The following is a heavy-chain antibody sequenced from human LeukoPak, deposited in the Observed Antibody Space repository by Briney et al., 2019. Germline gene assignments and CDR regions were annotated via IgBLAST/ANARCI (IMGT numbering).Heavy chain of an antibody. CDR3: AKGRFRPIAVAGTPAPFDY. J-gene: IGHJ4*02. V-gene: IGHV3-11*01. CDR2: ISNSGNII. CDR1: GFIFSDYY. Sequence: GGSLRLSCAASGFIFSDYYMSWIRQAPGKGLEWVSYISNSGNIIYYADSVKGRFTISRDNAKNSLYLQMSSLRAEDTAVYYCAKGRFRPIAVAGTPAPFDYWGQGTLVTVSS. D-gene: IGHD6-19*01.